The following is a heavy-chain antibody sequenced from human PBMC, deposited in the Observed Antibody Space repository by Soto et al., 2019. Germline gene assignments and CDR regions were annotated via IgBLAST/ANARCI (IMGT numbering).Heavy chain of an antibody. Sequence: SVKVSCKASGGTFSSYTISLVRQAPRQGLEWMGRIIPILGIANYAQKFQGRVTITADKSTSTAYMELSSLRSEDTAVYYCAREVKYCSGGSCYYYGDQPKYYFDYWGQGTLVTVSS. V-gene: IGHV1-69*04. D-gene: IGHD2-15*01. CDR2: IIPILGIA. CDR1: GGTFSSYT. CDR3: AREVKYCSGGSCYYYGDQPKYYFDY. J-gene: IGHJ4*02.